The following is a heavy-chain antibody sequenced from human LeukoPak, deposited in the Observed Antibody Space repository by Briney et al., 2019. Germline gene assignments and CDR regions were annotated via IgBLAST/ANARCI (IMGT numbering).Heavy chain of an antibody. V-gene: IGHV4-59*01. CDR1: GGSISSYY. CDR2: IYYSGST. CDR3: ARVQFGRPLGASDI. D-gene: IGHD3-10*01. J-gene: IGHJ3*02. Sequence: ASETLSLTCTVSGGSISSYYWSWIRQPPGKGLEWIGYIYYSGSTNYNPSLKSRVTISVDTSKNQFSLKLSSVTAADTAVYYCARVQFGRPLGASDIWGQGTMVTVSS.